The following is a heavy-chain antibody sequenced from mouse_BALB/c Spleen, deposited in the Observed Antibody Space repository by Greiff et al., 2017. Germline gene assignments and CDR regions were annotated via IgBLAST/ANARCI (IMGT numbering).Heavy chain of an antibody. V-gene: IGHV5-17*02. Sequence: EVQLVESGGGLVQPGGSRKLSCAASGFTFSSFGMHWVRQAPEKGLEWVAYISSGSSTIYYADTVKGRYTISRDNPKNTLFLQMTSLRSEDTAMYCCAREGRTDYAMDYWGQGTSVTVSS. CDR1: GFTFSSFG. CDR2: ISSGSSTI. J-gene: IGHJ4*01. CDR3: AREGRTDYAMDY.